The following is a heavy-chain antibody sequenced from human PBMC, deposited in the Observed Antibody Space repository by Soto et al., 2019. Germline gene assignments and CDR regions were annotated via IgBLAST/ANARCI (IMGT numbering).Heavy chain of an antibody. V-gene: IGHV4-59*12. CDR1: GGSISSYY. J-gene: IGHJ6*02. CDR2: IFYSGST. CDR3: ARDPPSTTDYGLDV. D-gene: IGHD5-12*01. Sequence: LEILSLTCTVSGGSISSYYWSWIRQPPGKGLEWIGYIFYSGSTNYNPSLKSRVTISRDDSRNTLYLQMNSLRAEDTAVYYCARDPPSTTDYGLDVWGQGTTVTVSS.